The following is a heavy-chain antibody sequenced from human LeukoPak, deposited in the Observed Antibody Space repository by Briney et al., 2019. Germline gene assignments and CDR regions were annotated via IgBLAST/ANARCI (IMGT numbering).Heavy chain of an antibody. CDR3: ARDLSTAMAENYFDY. CDR2: INPSGGST. Sequence: EASVKVSCKASRYTFTSYYMHWVRQAPGQGLEWMGIINPSGGSTSYAQKFQGRVTMTRDTSTSTVYMELSSLRSEDTAVYYCARDLSTAMAENYFDYWGQGTLVTVSS. CDR1: RYTFTSYY. V-gene: IGHV1-46*01. D-gene: IGHD5-18*01. J-gene: IGHJ4*02.